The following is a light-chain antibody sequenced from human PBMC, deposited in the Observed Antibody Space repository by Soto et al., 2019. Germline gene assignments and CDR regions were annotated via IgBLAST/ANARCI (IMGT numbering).Light chain of an antibody. Sequence: QSVLTQPPSASGTPGQRVTISCSGSSSNIGSNYVYWYQQYPGKAPKLMIYDVNKRPSGVPDRFSGSKFGNTASLTISGLQAEDEADYYCCSYAGSYRKVFGSGTKVTGL. V-gene: IGLV1-47*02. CDR3: CSYAGSYRKV. J-gene: IGLJ1*01. CDR1: SSNIGSNY. CDR2: DVN.